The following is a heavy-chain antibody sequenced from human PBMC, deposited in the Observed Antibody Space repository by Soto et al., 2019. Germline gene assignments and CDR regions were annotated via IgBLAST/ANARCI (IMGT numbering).Heavy chain of an antibody. D-gene: IGHD6-13*01. Sequence: GGSLRLSCAASGFIFNNYWMHWVRQAPGKGLMWVSRINSDGSITTYADSVKGRFTISRDNAKNTVYLQMNSLRAEDTAVYYCARGLILVTSRNWYYVDYWGLGTLVTVSS. CDR2: INSDGSIT. CDR3: ARGLILVTSRNWYYVDY. CDR1: GFIFNNYW. V-gene: IGHV3-74*01. J-gene: IGHJ4*01.